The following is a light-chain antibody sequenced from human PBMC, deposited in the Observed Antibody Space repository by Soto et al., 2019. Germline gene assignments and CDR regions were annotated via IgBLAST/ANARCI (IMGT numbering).Light chain of an antibody. J-gene: IGLJ3*02. CDR3: ETWDSNTRV. V-gene: IGLV4-60*03. Sequence: QSVLTHSSSASASLGSSVKLTCTLSSRHSSYIIAWHQQQPGKAPRYLMKLEDSGNYNKGSGVPDRLSGSSSGADRYLTISNLQSEDEADYYCETWDSNTRVFGGGTQLTVL. CDR2: LEDSGNY. CDR1: SRHSSYI.